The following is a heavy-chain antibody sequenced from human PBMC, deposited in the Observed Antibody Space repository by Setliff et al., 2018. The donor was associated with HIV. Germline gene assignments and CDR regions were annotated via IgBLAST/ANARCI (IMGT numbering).Heavy chain of an antibody. CDR2: MNPDSGNT. CDR3: ARGGGLKPFGYQLDY. Sequence: GASVKVSCKASGYTFINYDINWVRQATGQGLEWMGWMNPDSGNTGYALNFQGRVTLTTDTSASTAYMELTSLRSDDTAVYYCARGGGLKPFGYQLDYWGQGTLVTVSS. D-gene: IGHD2-2*01. V-gene: IGHV1-8*02. J-gene: IGHJ4*02. CDR1: GYTFINYD.